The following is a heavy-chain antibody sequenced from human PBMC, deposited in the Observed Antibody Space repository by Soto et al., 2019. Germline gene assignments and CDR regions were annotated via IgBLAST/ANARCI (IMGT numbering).Heavy chain of an antibody. V-gene: IGHV3-23*01. CDR1: GFTFSSYA. J-gene: IGHJ5*02. CDR3: AKVSGLNKDIVVVPAATTTGGFDP. D-gene: IGHD2-2*01. CDR2: ISGSGGST. Sequence: GGSLRLSCAASGFTFSSYAMSWVRQAPGKGLEWVSAISGSGGSTYYADSVKGRFTISRDNSKNTLYLQMNSLRAEDTAVYYCAKVSGLNKDIVVVPAATTTGGFDPWGQGTLVTVSS.